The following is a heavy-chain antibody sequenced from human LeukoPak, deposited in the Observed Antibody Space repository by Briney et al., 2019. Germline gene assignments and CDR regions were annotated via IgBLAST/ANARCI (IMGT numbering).Heavy chain of an antibody. CDR3: ARDHPSRPQPPIAAAGAYYYYYYMDV. Sequence: PGGSLRLSCAASGFTFSSYSMNWVRQAPGKGLEWVSSISSSSSYIYYADSVKGRFTISRDNAKNSLYLQMNSLRAEDTAVYYCARDHPSRPQPPIAAAGAYYYYYYMDVWGKGTTVTISS. D-gene: IGHD6-13*01. CDR2: ISSSSSYI. V-gene: IGHV3-21*01. J-gene: IGHJ6*03. CDR1: GFTFSSYS.